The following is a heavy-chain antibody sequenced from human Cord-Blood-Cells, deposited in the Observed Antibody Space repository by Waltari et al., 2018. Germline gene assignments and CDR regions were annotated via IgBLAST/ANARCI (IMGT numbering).Heavy chain of an antibody. J-gene: IGHJ4*02. D-gene: IGHD3-22*01. V-gene: IGHV4-34*01. CDR1: GGSFSGYS. Sequence: QVQLQQWGAGLLKPSETLSLTCAVYGGSFSGYSWSWIRLPPGKRLEWIGEINHSGSTNYNPSLKSRVTISVDTSKNQFSLKLSSVTAADTAVYYCARGLHYYDSSGYYYFDYWGQGTLVTVSS. CDR2: INHSGST. CDR3: ARGLHYYDSSGYYYFDY.